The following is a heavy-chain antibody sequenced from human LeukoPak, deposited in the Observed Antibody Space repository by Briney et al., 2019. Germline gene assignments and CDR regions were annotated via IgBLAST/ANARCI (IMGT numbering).Heavy chain of an antibody. V-gene: IGHV4-34*01. J-gene: IGHJ6*02. D-gene: IGHD2-2*01. CDR1: GGSFSDYF. Sequence: SETLSLTCAVYGGSFSDYFWGWIRQLPGKGLEWIGGINHSGRTYYNPSIKSRVTISVDTSKNQFSLNLSSVTAADTAVYYCARDVVVVPAAIHYGMDVWGQGTTVTVSS. CDR3: ARDVVVVPAAIHYGMDV. CDR2: INHSGRT.